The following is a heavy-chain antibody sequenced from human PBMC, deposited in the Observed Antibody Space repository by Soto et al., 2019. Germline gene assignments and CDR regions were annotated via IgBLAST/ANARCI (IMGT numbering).Heavy chain of an antibody. CDR2: IIPIFGTA. D-gene: IGHD3-22*01. CDR3: AREGGGYYDSSGYYNCLAT. J-gene: IGHJ5*02. CDR1: GGTFRSYA. V-gene: IGHV1-69*13. Sequence: SVKVSCKASGGTFRSYAISWVQQAPGQGLEWMGGIIPIFGTANYAQKFQGRVTITPDESTSTAYMELSSLRSEEAAVYYCAREGGGYYDSSGYYNCLATWGKETLSPVS.